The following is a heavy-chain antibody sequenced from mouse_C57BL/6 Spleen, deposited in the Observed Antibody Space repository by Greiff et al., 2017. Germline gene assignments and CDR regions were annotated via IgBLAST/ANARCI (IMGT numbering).Heavy chain of an antibody. CDR1: GYAFSSYW. J-gene: IGHJ4*01. V-gene: IGHV1-80*01. Sequence: QVQLQQSGAELVKPGASVKISCKASGYAFSSYWMNWVKQRPGKGLEWIGQIYPGDGDTNYNGKFKGKAALTADKSSSTAYMQLSSLTSEDSAVYFCARDWVLVSNYYAMDYWGQGTSVTVSS. CDR3: ARDWVLVSNYYAMDY. D-gene: IGHD6-2*01. CDR2: IYPGDGDT.